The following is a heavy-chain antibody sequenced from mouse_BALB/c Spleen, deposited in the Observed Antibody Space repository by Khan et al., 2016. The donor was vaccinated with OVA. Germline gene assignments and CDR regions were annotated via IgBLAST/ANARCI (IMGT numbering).Heavy chain of an antibody. V-gene: IGHV1S135*01. D-gene: IGHD2-2*01. J-gene: IGHJ3*01. CDR2: IDPFSGST. CDR1: GYSFTTYY. Sequence: VRLQQSGPELMKPAASVTISCMVSGYSFTTYYIHWVMQRHGKSLEWIGYIDPFSGSTTYNQKFKGKATLTVDKSSSTAYIHLSNLTSEASAVFYRTRHGYVAWFTYWGQGTLVTVSA. CDR3: TRHGYVAWFTY.